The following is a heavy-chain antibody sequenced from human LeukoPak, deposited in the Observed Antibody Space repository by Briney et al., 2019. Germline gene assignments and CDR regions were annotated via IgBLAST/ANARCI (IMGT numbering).Heavy chain of an antibody. CDR3: ARAGWEMATISFDY. J-gene: IGHJ4*02. Sequence: SQTLSLTCAISGDSVSSNSAAWNWLRQSPSRGLEWLGRTYYRFKWYKDYAVSVKSRITINPDTSKNQFSLQLNSVTPEDTAVYYCARAGWEMATISFDYWGQGTLVTVSS. CDR1: GDSVSSNSAA. D-gene: IGHD5-24*01. CDR2: TYYRFKWYK. V-gene: IGHV6-1*01.